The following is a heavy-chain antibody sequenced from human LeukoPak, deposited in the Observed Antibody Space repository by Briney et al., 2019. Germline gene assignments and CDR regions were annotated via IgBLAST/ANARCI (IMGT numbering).Heavy chain of an antibody. CDR3: ARDTVGYCSSTSCHSGAFDI. CDR1: GGTFSSYA. D-gene: IGHD2-2*01. CDR2: IIPIFGTA. J-gene: IGHJ3*02. V-gene: IGHV1-69*05. Sequence: ASVKVSCTASGGTFSSYAISWVRQAPGQGLEWMGGIIPIFGTANYAQKFQGRVTITTDESTSTAYMELSSLRSEDTAVYYCARDTVGYCSSTSCHSGAFDIWGQGTMVTVSS.